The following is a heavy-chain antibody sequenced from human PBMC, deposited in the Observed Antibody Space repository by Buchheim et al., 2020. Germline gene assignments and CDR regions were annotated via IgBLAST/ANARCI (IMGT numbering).Heavy chain of an antibody. CDR2: IKQDGSEK. CDR3: AREVYVSPNILDY. J-gene: IGHJ4*02. CDR1: EFTFSTYW. D-gene: IGHD5/OR15-5a*01. Sequence: EVQLVESGGGLVQPGGSLRLSCAASEFTFSTYWMSWVRQAPGKGLEWVANIKQDGSEKYYVDSVKGRFTISRDNAKNSLYLQMNSLRAEDTAVYYCAREVYVSPNILDYWGQGTL. V-gene: IGHV3-7*01.